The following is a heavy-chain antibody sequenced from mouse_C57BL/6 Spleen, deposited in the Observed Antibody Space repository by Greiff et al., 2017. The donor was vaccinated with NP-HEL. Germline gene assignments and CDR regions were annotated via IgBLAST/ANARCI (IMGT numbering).Heavy chain of an antibody. CDR3: ARDSDYPLAMDY. CDR1: GFTFSSYA. Sequence: EVMLVESGGGLVKPGGSLKLSCAASGFTFSSYAMSWVRQTPEKRLEWVATISDGGSYTYYPDNVKGRFTISRDNAKNNLYLQMSHLKSEDTAMYYCARDSDYPLAMDYWGQGTSVTVSS. V-gene: IGHV5-4*01. J-gene: IGHJ4*01. D-gene: IGHD2-4*01. CDR2: ISDGGSYT.